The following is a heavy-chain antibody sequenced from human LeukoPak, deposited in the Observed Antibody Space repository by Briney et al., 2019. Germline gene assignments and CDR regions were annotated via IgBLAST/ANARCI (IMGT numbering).Heavy chain of an antibody. CDR1: GYTFTGYY. J-gene: IGHJ4*02. D-gene: IGHD5-24*01. CDR2: INPNSGGT. V-gene: IGHV1-2*02. CDR3: AREAAEMATTHFDY. Sequence: ASVKVSCKASGYTFTGYYMHWVRQAPGQGLEWMGWINPNSGGTNYAQKFQGGVTMTRDTSISTAYMELSRLRSDDTAVYYCAREAAEMATTHFDYWGQGTLVTVSS.